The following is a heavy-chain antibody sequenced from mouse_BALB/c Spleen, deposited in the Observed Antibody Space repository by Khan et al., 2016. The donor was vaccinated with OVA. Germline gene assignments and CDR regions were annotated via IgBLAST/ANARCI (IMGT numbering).Heavy chain of an antibody. D-gene: IGHD1-1*01. J-gene: IGHJ2*01. V-gene: IGHV1S81*02. CDR2: TNPTNGRT. CDR1: GYTFTSYW. CDR3: ARIKKIVATYFDY. Sequence: QVQLQQPGAELVKAGASVKMSCKASGYTFTSYWVKQRIGQGLEWFAETNPTNGRTYYNEKFKSKATLTVDKSSSTAYMLLSGPTFEDSAVYYCARIKKIVATYFDYWGQGTTLTVSS.